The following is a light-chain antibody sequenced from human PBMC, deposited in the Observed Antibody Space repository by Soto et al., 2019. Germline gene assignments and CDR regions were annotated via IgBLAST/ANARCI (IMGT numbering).Light chain of an antibody. J-gene: IGLJ1*01. CDR3: SSYTSDITPYV. CDR2: DVS. Sequence: QSALTQPASVSGSPGQSITISCTGTSSDVGGYNYVSWYQQPPGKAPKLTIYDVSTRPSGVSNRFSGSKSGNTASLTISGLQAEDEADYYCSSYTSDITPYVFGAGTKVTVL. V-gene: IGLV2-14*01. CDR1: SSDVGGYNY.